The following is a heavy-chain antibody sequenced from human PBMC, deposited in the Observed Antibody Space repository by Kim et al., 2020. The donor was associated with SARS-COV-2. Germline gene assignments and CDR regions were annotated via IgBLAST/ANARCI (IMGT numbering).Heavy chain of an antibody. CDR3: ARNYWYYFDY. D-gene: IGHD2-8*02. Sequence: YVDSVKGRFTISRDNAKKSFYLQMNGLRAEDTAMYYCARNYWYYFDYWGQGALVTVSS. V-gene: IGHV3-7*03. J-gene: IGHJ4*02.